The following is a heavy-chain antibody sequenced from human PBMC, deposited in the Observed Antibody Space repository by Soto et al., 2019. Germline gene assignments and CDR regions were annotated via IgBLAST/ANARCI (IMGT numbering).Heavy chain of an antibody. J-gene: IGHJ4*02. CDR1: GFTFSSYA. D-gene: IGHD6-13*01. CDR2: ISGSDGST. V-gene: IGHV3-23*01. Sequence: EVQLLESGGGLVQPGGSLRLSCAASGFTFSSYAMNWVRQAPGKGLEWVSVISGSDGSTYYADSVKGRFTISRDNSKNTLNLQMHSLRAEATAVYYCARRSSSWYFDYWGQGTLVTVSS. CDR3: ARRSSSWYFDY.